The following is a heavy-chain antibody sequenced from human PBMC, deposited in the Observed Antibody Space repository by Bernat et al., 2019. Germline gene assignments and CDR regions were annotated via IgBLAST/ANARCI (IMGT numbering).Heavy chain of an antibody. D-gene: IGHD3-10*01. Sequence: QVQLQQCGAGLLKPSETLSLTCAVYGGSFSGYYLSWIRQPPGKGLEWIGVINHSGSTNYNPSLKSRVTITVDTSKNQFFLMLSSVTAADTAVYYCARGPITMVQRRAFDIWGQGTMVTVSS. CDR1: GGSFSGYY. CDR3: ARGPITMVQRRAFDI. J-gene: IGHJ3*02. CDR2: INHSGST. V-gene: IGHV4-34*01.